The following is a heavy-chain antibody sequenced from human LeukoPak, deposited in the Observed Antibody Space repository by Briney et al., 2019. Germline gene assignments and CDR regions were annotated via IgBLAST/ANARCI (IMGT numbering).Heavy chain of an antibody. CDR3: ARDSYSSSWYKGVGWFDP. Sequence: SETLSLTCTVSGGPISSYYWSWLRQPPGKGLEWVGYIYYSGSTSDNPSLKSRVTISVDASKHQFSLKLSSVTAADTAVYYCARDSYSSSWYKGVGWFDPWGQGTLVTVSS. D-gene: IGHD6-13*01. CDR2: IYYSGST. CDR1: GGPISSYY. J-gene: IGHJ5*02. V-gene: IGHV4-59*01.